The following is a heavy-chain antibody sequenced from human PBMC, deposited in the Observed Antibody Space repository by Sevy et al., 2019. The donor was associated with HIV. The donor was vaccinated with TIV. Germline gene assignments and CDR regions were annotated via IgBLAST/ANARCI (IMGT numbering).Heavy chain of an antibody. Sequence: SETLSLTCTASGGSLVSPTFYWGWVRRPPGERLEWIAAMHYGGNTYYNPSLKDRLAMSIDTSKNQFSLNLTSVTAADAAVYHCVRDHHLRGRHWFDSWGQGALVTVSS. CDR1: GGSLVSPTFY. CDR2: MHYGGNT. J-gene: IGHJ5*01. D-gene: IGHD3-16*01. V-gene: IGHV4-39*02. CDR3: VRDHHLRGRHWFDS.